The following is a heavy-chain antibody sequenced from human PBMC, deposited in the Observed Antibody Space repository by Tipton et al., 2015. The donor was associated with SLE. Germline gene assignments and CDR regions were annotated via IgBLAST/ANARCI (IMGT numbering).Heavy chain of an antibody. CDR2: IYYTGSA. CDR1: GASISSSY. V-gene: IGHV4-59*01. Sequence: TLSLTCTVSGASISSSYWSWIRQPPGKGLEWIGYIYYTGSANYNPSPKSRVTISIDTSKNQFSLKVSSVTAADTAVYYCARENSGNFLPPNYFDYWGQGALVTVSS. J-gene: IGHJ4*02. D-gene: IGHD1-26*01. CDR3: ARENSGNFLPPNYFDY.